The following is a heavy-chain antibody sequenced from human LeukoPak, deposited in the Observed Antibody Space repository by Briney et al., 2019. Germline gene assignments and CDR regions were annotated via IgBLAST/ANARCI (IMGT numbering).Heavy chain of an antibody. CDR1: GFTFDDYV. CDR2: ISWNSGRR. Sequence: GGSLRLSCAASGFTFDDYVIHWVRQAPGKGLEWVSGISWNSGRRAYADSVKGRFTISRDNAENSLYLQMNSLRAEDTAVYYCAREHYFYYLDAWGKGTTVTVSS. J-gene: IGHJ6*03. V-gene: IGHV3-9*01. CDR3: AREHYFYYLDA.